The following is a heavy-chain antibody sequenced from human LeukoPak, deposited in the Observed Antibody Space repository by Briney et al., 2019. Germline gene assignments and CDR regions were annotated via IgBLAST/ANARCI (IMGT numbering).Heavy chain of an antibody. Sequence: PSGTLSLTCAVAGDSISSNNWWSWVRQPPGKGLEWIGSIYHSGSTYYNPSLKSRATISVDTSKNQFSLKLSSVTAADTAVYYCATPYPGYSSGIDNWGQGTLVTVSS. CDR1: GDSISSNNW. CDR3: ATPYPGYSSGIDN. D-gene: IGHD6-19*01. CDR2: IYHSGST. V-gene: IGHV4-4*02. J-gene: IGHJ4*02.